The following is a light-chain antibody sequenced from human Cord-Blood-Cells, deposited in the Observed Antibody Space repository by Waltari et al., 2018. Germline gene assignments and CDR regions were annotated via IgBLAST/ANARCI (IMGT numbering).Light chain of an antibody. J-gene: IGKJ4*01. CDR2: GAS. CDR1: QCVSSN. Sequence: EIVMTQSPATLSVSPGERATLSCRDSQCVSSNLAWYQQKPGQAPRLLNYGASTRATCIPARFSGSGSGTEFTLTISSLQSEDFAVYYCQQYNNWPLTFGGGTKVEIK. CDR3: QQYNNWPLT. V-gene: IGKV3-15*01.